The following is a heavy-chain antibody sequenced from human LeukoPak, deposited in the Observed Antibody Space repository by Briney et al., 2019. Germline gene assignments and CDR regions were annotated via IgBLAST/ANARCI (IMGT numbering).Heavy chain of an antibody. CDR3: ARVQYYYGSGSYYHDY. CDR1: GGSISSYY. V-gene: IGHV4-59*01. J-gene: IGHJ4*02. Sequence: SETLSLTCTVSGGSISSYYWSWIRQPPGKGLEWIGYIYYSGSTNYNPSLKSRVTISVDTSKNQFSLKLSSVTAADTAVYYCARVQYYYGSGSYYHDYWGQGTLVTVSS. CDR2: IYYSGST. D-gene: IGHD3-10*01.